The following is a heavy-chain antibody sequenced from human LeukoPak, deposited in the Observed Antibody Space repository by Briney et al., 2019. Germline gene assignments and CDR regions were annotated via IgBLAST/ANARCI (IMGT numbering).Heavy chain of an antibody. J-gene: IGHJ4*02. CDR1: GYTFTSYG. CDR3: ARDLSPGGSGQPQHY. Sequence: ASVKVSCKASGYTFTSYGISWVRQAPGQGLEWMGWISAYNGNTNYAQKLQGRATMTTDTSTSTAYMELRSLRSDDTAVYYCARDLSPGGSGQPQHYWGQGTLVTVSS. D-gene: IGHD3-10*01. CDR2: ISAYNGNT. V-gene: IGHV1-18*01.